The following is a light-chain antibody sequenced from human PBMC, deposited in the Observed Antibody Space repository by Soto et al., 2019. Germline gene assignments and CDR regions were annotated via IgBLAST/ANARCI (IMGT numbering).Light chain of an antibody. CDR3: LQDYNYPRT. Sequence: AIQMTQSPSSLSASVGDRVTITCRASQGIGRDLGWYQQKPGKAPNLLIYDASSLPSGVPSRFSGSGAGTDFTLTITGLQPKDYATYDCLQDYNYPRTFGQGTKVEIK. V-gene: IGKV1-6*01. J-gene: IGKJ1*01. CDR2: DAS. CDR1: QGIGRD.